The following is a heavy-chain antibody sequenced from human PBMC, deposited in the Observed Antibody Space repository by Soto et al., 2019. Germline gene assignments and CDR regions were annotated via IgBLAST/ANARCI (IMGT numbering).Heavy chain of an antibody. CDR1: GVSFSGYY. Sequence: LSLTCAVYGVSFSGYYWSWIRQPTWKGLGWVGEINHSGSTNYNPSLKSRVTISVDTSKNQFSLKLSSVTAADTAVYYCARGGIRFLEWLSRPHYYYGMDVWGQGTTVTVYS. V-gene: IGHV4-34*01. CDR2: INHSGST. CDR3: ARGGIRFLEWLSRPHYYYGMDV. D-gene: IGHD3-3*01. J-gene: IGHJ6*02.